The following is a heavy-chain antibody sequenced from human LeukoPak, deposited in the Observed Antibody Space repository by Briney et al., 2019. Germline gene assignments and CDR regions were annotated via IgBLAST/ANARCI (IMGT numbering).Heavy chain of an antibody. V-gene: IGHV3-23*01. CDR2: ISGSGGST. J-gene: IGHJ4*02. Sequence: TGGSLRLSCAASGFTFSSYAMSWVRQAPGKGLEWVSGISGSGGSTYYADSVKGRFTISRDNSKNTLYLQMNSLRAEDTAVYYCAKDWGSSSWYDYFDYWGQGTLVTVSS. D-gene: IGHD6-13*01. CDR3: AKDWGSSSWYDYFDY. CDR1: GFTFSSYA.